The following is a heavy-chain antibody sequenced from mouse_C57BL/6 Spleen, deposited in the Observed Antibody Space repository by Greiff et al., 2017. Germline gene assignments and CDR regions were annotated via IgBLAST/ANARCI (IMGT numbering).Heavy chain of an antibody. CDR1: GYAFSSSW. V-gene: IGHV1-82*01. CDR3: AKSGRSGLGYAMGC. Sequence: QVQLKQSGPELVKPGASVKISCKASGYAFSSSWMNWVKQRPGKGLEWIGRLYPGDGDTNYNGKFTGKATLTADKSSSPAYLQLSSLTSEDSAVYYCAKSGRSGLGYAMGCWGQGTSATVSS. CDR2: LYPGDGDT. D-gene: IGHD3-2*02. J-gene: IGHJ4*01.